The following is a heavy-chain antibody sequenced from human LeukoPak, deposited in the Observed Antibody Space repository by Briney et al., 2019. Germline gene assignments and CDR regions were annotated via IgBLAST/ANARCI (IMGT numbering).Heavy chain of an antibody. CDR3: ARGTLGYCSGGSCLPAFDY. V-gene: IGHV4-59*08. CDR1: GGSISSYY. J-gene: IGHJ4*02. CDR2: IYYSGST. Sequence: SETLSLTCTVSGGSISSYYWSWIRQPPGKGLEWIGYIYYSGSTNYNPSLKSRVTISVDTSKNQFSLKLSSVTAADTAVYYCARGTLGYCSGGSCLPAFDYWGQGTLVTVSS. D-gene: IGHD2-15*01.